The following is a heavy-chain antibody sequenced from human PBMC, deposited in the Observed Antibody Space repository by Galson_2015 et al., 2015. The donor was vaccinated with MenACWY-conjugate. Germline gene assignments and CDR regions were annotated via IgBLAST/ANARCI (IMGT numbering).Heavy chain of an antibody. CDR3: VRAEGWLRSAFDI. CDR2: VSYDGSSK. V-gene: IGHV3-30*01. Sequence: SLRLSCAASGFRFRSYTLYWVRQAPGKGLEWVAVVSYDGSSKYYADSVKGRFTISRDNSKNTVSLRMNSLRPEDTAVYYCVRAEGWLRSAFDIWGQGTMVTVSS. D-gene: IGHD5-24*01. CDR1: GFRFRSYT. J-gene: IGHJ3*02.